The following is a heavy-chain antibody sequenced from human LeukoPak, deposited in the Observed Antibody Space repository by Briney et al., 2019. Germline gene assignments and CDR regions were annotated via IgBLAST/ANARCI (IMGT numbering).Heavy chain of an antibody. CDR2: IYYSGST. CDR1: GGSITSGGYY. V-gene: IGHV4-31*03. Sequence: SQTLSLTCTVSGGSITSGGYYWSWIRRHPGKGLEWIGYIYYSGSTYYNPSLKSRITISIDTSKNQLSLKLSSVSAADTAVYFCARDLNPSGIAVRPHAFDIWGQGTMVTVSS. CDR3: ARDLNPSGIAVRPHAFDI. J-gene: IGHJ3*02. D-gene: IGHD6-6*01.